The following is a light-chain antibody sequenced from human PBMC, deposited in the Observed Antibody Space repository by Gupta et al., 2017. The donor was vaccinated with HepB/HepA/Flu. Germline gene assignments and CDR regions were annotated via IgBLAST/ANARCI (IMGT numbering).Light chain of an antibody. CDR3: QQRSNWLT. CDR1: QSVSSY. V-gene: IGKV3-11*01. Sequence: EIVLTQSPATLSLSPGDRATLSCRASQSVSSYLAWYQQKPGQAPRLLIYEASNRATGIPARFSGSGSGTDFTLTISSREPEDFAVYYCQQRSNWLTFGGGTKVEIK. J-gene: IGKJ4*01. CDR2: EAS.